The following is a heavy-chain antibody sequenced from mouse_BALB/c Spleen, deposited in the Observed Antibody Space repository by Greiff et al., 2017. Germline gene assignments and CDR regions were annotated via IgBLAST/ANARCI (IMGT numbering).Heavy chain of an antibody. D-gene: IGHD1-1*01. CDR1: GYTFTSYW. Sequence: VQLQQSGAELAKPGASVKMSCKASGYTFTSYWMHWVKQRPGQGLEWIGYINPSTGYTEYNQKFKDKATLTADKSSSTAYMQLSSLTSEDSAVYYCARSSYYYGSSYWFAYWGQGTLVTVSA. CDR3: ARSSYYYGSSYWFAY. CDR2: INPSTGYT. V-gene: IGHV1-7*01. J-gene: IGHJ3*01.